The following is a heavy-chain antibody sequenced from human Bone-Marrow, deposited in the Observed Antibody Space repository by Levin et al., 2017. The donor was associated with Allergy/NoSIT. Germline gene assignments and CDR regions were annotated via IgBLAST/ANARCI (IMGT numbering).Heavy chain of an antibody. J-gene: IGHJ1*01. CDR1: GYNFASYW. D-gene: IGHD3-9*01. Sequence: GGSLRLSCQGSGYNFASYWIGWVRQMPGKGLEWMGIIYPADSETKYSPSFQGQVTISVDKSINTAFLQWSSLKASDTAMYYCARPDNFGRLEYFQHWGQGTLVTVSS. CDR3: ARPDNFGRLEYFQH. V-gene: IGHV5-51*01. CDR2: IYPADSET.